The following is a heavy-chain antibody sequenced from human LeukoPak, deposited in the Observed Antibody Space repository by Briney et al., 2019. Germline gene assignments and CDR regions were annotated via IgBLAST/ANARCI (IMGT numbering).Heavy chain of an antibody. Sequence: SETLSLTCTASGGSIDSYFWTWIRQSPGKGLEWIGYVFYSGSTSYNPSLRSRLTMSVDMSKSHFSLNLKSVTAADTAVYYCARGTRRYYDGSGYYYGEFDYWGQGILVTVSS. CDR3: ARGTRRYYDGSGYYYGEFDY. CDR2: VFYSGST. V-gene: IGHV4-59*01. J-gene: IGHJ4*02. CDR1: GGSIDSYF. D-gene: IGHD3-22*01.